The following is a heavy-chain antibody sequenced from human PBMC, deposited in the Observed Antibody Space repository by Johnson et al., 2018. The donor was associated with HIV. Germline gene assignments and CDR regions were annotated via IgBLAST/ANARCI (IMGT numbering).Heavy chain of an antibody. CDR2: ISSSGSTI. CDR3: ARGGVQLLEWLFTDQYGFDI. D-gene: IGHD3-3*01. V-gene: IGHV3-11*04. J-gene: IGHJ3*02. CDR1: GFTFSDYY. Sequence: QVQLVESGGGLVKPGGSLRLSCAASGFTFSDYYMSWIRQAPGKGLEWVSYISSSGSTIFYADSVKGRFTISRDNAKNSLYLQMNSLRAEDTAVYYCARGGVQLLEWLFTDQYGFDIWGQGTMVSVSS.